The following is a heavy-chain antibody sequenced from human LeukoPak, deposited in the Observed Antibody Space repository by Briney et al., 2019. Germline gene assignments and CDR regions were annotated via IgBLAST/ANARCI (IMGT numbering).Heavy chain of an antibody. Sequence: GGSLRLSCAASGFTFSSYWMHWVRHAPGKGLVWVSRINSDGSSTKYADSVKGRFTMSRDNAKNTLYLQMNSLRAEDTALYYCVRRQTSTSGFDHWGQGTLVTVSS. V-gene: IGHV3-74*03. CDR1: GFTFSSYW. J-gene: IGHJ4*02. D-gene: IGHD6-6*01. CDR3: VRRQTSTSGFDH. CDR2: INSDGSST.